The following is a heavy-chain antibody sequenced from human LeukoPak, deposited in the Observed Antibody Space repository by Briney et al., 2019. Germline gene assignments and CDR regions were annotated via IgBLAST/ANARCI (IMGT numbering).Heavy chain of an antibody. V-gene: IGHV3-11*04. CDR1: GFTFSDYY. CDR2: ISSSSNTI. D-gene: IGHD3-10*02. CDR3: AELGITMIGGV. J-gene: IGHJ6*04. Sequence: GGSLRLSCAASGFTFSDYYMGWIRQAPGKGLEWVSYISSSSNTIYYADSVKGRFTISRDNAKNSLYLQMNSLRAEDTAVYYCAELGITMIGGVWGKGTTVTISS.